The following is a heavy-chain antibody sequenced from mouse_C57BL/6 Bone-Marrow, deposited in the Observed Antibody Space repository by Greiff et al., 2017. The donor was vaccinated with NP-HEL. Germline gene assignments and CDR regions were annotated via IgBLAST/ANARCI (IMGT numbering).Heavy chain of an antibody. CDR2: IRNKANGYTT. CDR1: GFTFTDYY. J-gene: IGHJ4*01. V-gene: IGHV7-3*01. CDR3: ARYYYAMDY. Sequence: EVKLVESGGGLVQPGGSLSLSCAASGFTFTDYYMSWVRQPPGKALEWLGFIRNKANGYTTEYSASVKGRFTISRDKSQSILYLQMNALRAEDSATYYCARYYYAMDYWGQGTSVTVSS.